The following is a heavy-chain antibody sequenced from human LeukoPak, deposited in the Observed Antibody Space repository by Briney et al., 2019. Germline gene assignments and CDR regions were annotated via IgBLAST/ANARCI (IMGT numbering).Heavy chain of an antibody. V-gene: IGHV3-72*01. CDR3: ARRSNTYYTFDY. CDR1: GFTFSDHY. D-gene: IGHD2-2*01. CDR2: SRDKAKSYST. J-gene: IGHJ4*02. Sequence: GGSLRLSCAASGFTFSDHYMDWVRQAPGKGLEWLARSRDKAKSYSTEHAASVKGRFTISRDNSKNSLYLQMNSLKTEDTAVYYCARRSNTYYTFDYWGQGTLVTVSS.